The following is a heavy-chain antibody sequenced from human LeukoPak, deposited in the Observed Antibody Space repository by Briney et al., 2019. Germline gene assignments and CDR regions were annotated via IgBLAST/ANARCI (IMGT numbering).Heavy chain of an antibody. CDR3: AREADSSGWSEFDY. Sequence: XRXAPGKGXXXVSVIYSGGSTYYADSVKGRFTISRDNSKNTLYLQMNSLRAEDTAVYYCAREADSSGWSEFDYWGQGTLVTVSS. J-gene: IGHJ4*02. V-gene: IGHV3-53*01. D-gene: IGHD6-19*01. CDR2: IYSGGST.